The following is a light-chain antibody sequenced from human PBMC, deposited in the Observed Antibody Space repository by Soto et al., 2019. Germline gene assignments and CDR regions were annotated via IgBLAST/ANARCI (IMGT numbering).Light chain of an antibody. CDR2: EGS. J-gene: IGLJ3*02. Sequence: QAVLTQPASVSGSPGQSITISCTGTSSDVGSYNLVSWYQQHPGKAPKLMIYEGSKRPSGVSNRFSGSKSGNTASLTISGLQAEDEADYYCCSHAGSNNLVFGGGTKLTVL. CDR1: SSDVGSYNL. CDR3: CSHAGSNNLV. V-gene: IGLV2-23*01.